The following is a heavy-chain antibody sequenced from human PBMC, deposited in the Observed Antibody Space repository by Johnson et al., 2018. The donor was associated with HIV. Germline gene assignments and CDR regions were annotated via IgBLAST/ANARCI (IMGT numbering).Heavy chain of an antibody. V-gene: IGHV3-33*08. J-gene: IGHJ3*02. D-gene: IGHD3-22*01. CDR1: GYSFDSHA. CDR2: IWYDGSNN. CDR3: AASVYYYDSSGYFAFDI. Sequence: QMQLVESGGGLVQPGRSLRLSCAASGYSFDSHAMNWVRQGPGKGLEWVAIIWYDGSNNYYADSVTGRFTISRDNSKNTLYLQMNSLRAEDTAVYYCAASVYYYDSSGYFAFDIWGQGTMVIVSS.